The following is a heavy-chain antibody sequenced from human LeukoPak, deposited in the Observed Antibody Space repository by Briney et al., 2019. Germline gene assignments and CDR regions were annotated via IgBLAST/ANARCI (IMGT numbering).Heavy chain of an antibody. CDR3: AKGPRRSPYLYFGDFAFDI. Sequence: PGGSLRLSCAASGFTFDDYAMHWVRQAPGKGLEWVSGISWNSGSIGYADSVKGRFTISRDNAKNSLYLQMNSLRAEDTALYYCAKGPRRSPYLYFGDFAFDIWGQGTMVTVSS. CDR1: GFTFDDYA. CDR2: ISWNSGSI. J-gene: IGHJ3*02. V-gene: IGHV3-9*01. D-gene: IGHD3-10*01.